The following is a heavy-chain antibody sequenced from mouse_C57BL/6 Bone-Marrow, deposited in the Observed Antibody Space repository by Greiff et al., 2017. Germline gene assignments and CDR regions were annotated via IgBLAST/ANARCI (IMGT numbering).Heavy chain of an antibody. V-gene: IGHV6-3*01. CDR1: GFTFSNYW. D-gene: IGHD1-1*01. CDR2: IRLKSDNYAT. J-gene: IGHJ3*01. Sequence: EVKLMESGGGLVQPGGSMKLSCVASGFTFSNYWMNWVRQSPEQGLEWVAQIRLKSDNYATHYAESVKGRFTISRDDSKSSVYLQMNNLRAEDTGIYYCTVTTVVATNAYWGQGTLVTVSA. CDR3: TVTTVVATNAY.